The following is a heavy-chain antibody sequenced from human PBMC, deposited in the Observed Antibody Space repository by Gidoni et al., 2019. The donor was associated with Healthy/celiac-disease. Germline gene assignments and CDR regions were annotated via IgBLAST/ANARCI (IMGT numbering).Heavy chain of an antibody. CDR1: GGSFSGYY. Sequence: QVQLQQWGAGLLKPSETLSLTCAVYGGSFSGYYWSWIRQPPGKGLEWIGEINHSGSTNYNPSLKSRVTISVDTSKNQFSLKLSSVTAADTAVYYCARPLVRSGYCSSTSCRDYMDVWGKGTTVTVSS. D-gene: IGHD2-2*01. CDR3: ARPLVRSGYCSSTSCRDYMDV. J-gene: IGHJ6*03. CDR2: INHSGST. V-gene: IGHV4-34*01.